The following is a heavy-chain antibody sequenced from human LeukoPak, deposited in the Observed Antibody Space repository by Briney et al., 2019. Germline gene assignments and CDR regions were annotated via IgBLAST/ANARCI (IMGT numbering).Heavy chain of an antibody. CDR2: ISGSGGST. Sequence: GGSLRLSCAASGFTFNIYAMSWVRQAPGKGLEWVSAISGSGGSTYHADSVKGRFTISRDNSKNTLYLQMNSLRAEDTAVYYCAKGPYYYDSSAYHYGAFDIWGQGTMVTVSS. D-gene: IGHD3-22*01. V-gene: IGHV3-23*01. CDR1: GFTFNIYA. J-gene: IGHJ3*02. CDR3: AKGPYYYDSSAYHYGAFDI.